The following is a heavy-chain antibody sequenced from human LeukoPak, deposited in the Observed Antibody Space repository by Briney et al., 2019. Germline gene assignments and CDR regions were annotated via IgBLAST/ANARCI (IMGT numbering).Heavy chain of an antibody. CDR3: ATSIGELYPYYFDY. V-gene: IGHV4-59*11. CDR2: IYYSGST. J-gene: IGHJ4*02. Sequence: SETLSLTCTVSGGSISSHYWSWIRQPPGKGLVWIGYIYYSGSTNYNPSLKSRVTISVDTSKNQFSLKLSSVTAADTAVYYCATSIGELYPYYFDYCGQGTLVTVSS. CDR1: GGSISSHY. D-gene: IGHD3-10*01.